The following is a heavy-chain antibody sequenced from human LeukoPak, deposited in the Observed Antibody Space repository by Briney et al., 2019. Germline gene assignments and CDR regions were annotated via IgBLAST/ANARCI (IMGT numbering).Heavy chain of an antibody. V-gene: IGHV3-7*03. CDR1: GFTFGKYW. D-gene: IGHD3-3*01. CDR2: IKLDGSEK. CDR3: ARDQYDTWSRRGNFDS. Sequence: TGGSLRLSCVASGFTFGKYWMSWVRRAPGKGLEWVANIKLDGSEKNYVDSVKGRFTISRDNTKNSLYLQMNSLRAEDTAVFYCARDQYDTWSRRGNFDSWGQGTLVIVSS. J-gene: IGHJ4*02.